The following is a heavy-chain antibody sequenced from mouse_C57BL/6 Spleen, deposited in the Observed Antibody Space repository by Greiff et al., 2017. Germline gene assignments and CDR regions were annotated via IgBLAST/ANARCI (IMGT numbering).Heavy chain of an antibody. CDR1: GYTFTSYW. J-gene: IGHJ2*01. CDR3: ARFPRYYGYDD. V-gene: IGHV1-61*01. Sequence: QVQLQQPGAELVRPGSSVKLSCKASGYTFTSYWMDWVKQRPGQGLEWIGNIYPSDSETHYNQKFKGKATLTVDKSSSTAYMQLSSLTSEDSAVYYCARFPRYYGYDDWGQGTTLTVSS. D-gene: IGHD2-2*01. CDR2: IYPSDSET.